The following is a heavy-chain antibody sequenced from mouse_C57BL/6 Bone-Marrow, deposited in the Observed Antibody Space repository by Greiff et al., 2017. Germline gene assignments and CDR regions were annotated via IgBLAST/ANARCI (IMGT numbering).Heavy chain of an antibody. V-gene: IGHV5-6*01. D-gene: IGHD1-1*01. J-gene: IGHJ3*01. CDR1: GFTFSSYG. CDR3: ARQYYGSGTWFAY. Sequence: EVQLVESGGDLVKPGGSLKLSCAASGFTFSSYGMSWVRQTPDKRLEWVATISSGGSYTYYPDSVKGRFTISRDNAKNTLYLQMSSLKSEDTAMYYWARQYYGSGTWFAYWGQGTLVTVSA. CDR2: ISSGGSYT.